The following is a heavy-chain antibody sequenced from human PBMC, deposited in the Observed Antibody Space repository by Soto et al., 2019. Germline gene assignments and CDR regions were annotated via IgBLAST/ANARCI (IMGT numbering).Heavy chain of an antibody. CDR1: GGSISSYY. V-gene: IGHV4-59*01. Sequence: SETLSLTCTVSGGSISSYYWSWIRQPPGKGLEWIGYIYYSGSTNYNPSLKSRVTISVDTSKNQFSLKLSSVTAADTAVYYCARVNGVCYTCFDYWGQGTLVTVSS. CDR2: IYYSGST. CDR3: ARVNGVCYTCFDY. J-gene: IGHJ4*02. D-gene: IGHD2-8*01.